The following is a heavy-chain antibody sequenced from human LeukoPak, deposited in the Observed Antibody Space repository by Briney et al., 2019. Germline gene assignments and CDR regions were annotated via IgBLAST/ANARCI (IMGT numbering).Heavy chain of an antibody. CDR3: ASGAGGYSYVSYYYYYMDV. J-gene: IGHJ6*03. CDR2: IIPIFGTA. Sequence: ASVKVSCKASGGTFSSYAISWVRQAPRQGLEWMGGIIPIFGTANYAQKFQGRVTITTDESTSTAYMELSSLRSEDTAVYYCASGAGGYSYVSYYYYYMDVWGKGTTVTVSS. D-gene: IGHD5-18*01. CDR1: GGTFSSYA. V-gene: IGHV1-69*05.